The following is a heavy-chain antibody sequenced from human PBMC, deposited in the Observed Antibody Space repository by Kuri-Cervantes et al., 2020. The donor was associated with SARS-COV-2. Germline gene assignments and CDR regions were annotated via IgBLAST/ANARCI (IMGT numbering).Heavy chain of an antibody. CDR1: GFSLTTSGMC. CDR3: ARTAGLGEAFDI. D-gene: IGHD3/OR15-3a*01. CDR2: IDWDDDK. Sequence: SGPTLVKPTQTLTLTCTFSGFSLTTSGMCVAWIRQPPGKALEWLARIDWDDDKYYKTSLNTRLSISKDTSKDQVVLTMTNMDPVDTATYYCARTAGLGEAFDIWGQGTMVTVSS. V-gene: IGHV2-70*11. J-gene: IGHJ3*02.